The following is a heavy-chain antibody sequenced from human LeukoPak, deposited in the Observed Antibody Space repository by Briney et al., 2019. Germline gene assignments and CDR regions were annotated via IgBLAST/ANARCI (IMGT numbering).Heavy chain of an antibody. D-gene: IGHD3-10*01. CDR3: AKDLGYYFGSGPHDAFDI. CDR2: INPDGSTT. V-gene: IGHV3-74*01. Sequence: GGSLRLSCAASGFTLSSYWMHWVRQVPGRGLVWVSRINPDGSTTTYADSVKGRFTISRDNAKNTLYLQMNSLRVDDTAVYYCAKDLGYYFGSGPHDAFDIWAKGQWSPSLQ. J-gene: IGHJ3*02. CDR1: GFTLSSYW.